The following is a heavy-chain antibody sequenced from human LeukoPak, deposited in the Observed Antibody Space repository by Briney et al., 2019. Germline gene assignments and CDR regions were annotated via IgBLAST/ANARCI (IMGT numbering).Heavy chain of an antibody. D-gene: IGHD2-2*01. CDR3: AAEPDIVVVPAGEDYYYGMDV. V-gene: IGHV1-58*01. CDR2: IVVGSGNT. Sequence: SVKVSCKASGFTFTSSAVQWVRQARGQRLEWIGWIVVGSGNTNYAQKFQERVIITRDMSTSTAYMELSSLRSEDTAVYYCAAEPDIVVVPAGEDYYYGMDVWGQGTTVTVSS. CDR1: GFTFTSSA. J-gene: IGHJ6*02.